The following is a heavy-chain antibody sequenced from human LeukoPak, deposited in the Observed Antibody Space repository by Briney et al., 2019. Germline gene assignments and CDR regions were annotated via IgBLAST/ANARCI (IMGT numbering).Heavy chain of an antibody. CDR3: ARAAYDILTGYTSLTDY. CDR1: GGSISSA. J-gene: IGHJ4*02. CDR2: ITSSSSAI. D-gene: IGHD3-9*01. V-gene: IGHV3-11*04. Sequence: LSLTCTVSGGSISSASYYWGWIRQPPGKGLEWVSYITSSSSAIYYADSVKGRFTISRDNAKNSLYLQMNSLRAEDTAVYYCARAAYDILTGYTSLTDYWGQGTLVTVSS.